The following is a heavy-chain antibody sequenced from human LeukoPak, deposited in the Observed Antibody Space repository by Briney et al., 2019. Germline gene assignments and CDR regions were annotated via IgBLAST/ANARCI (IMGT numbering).Heavy chain of an antibody. J-gene: IGHJ4*02. CDR3: AKAGSGSYQYLYYFDY. V-gene: IGHV3-9*01. D-gene: IGHD3-10*01. Sequence: PGGSLRLSCAASGFTFSSYAMSWVRQAPGKGLEWVSGISWNSGSIGYADSVKGRFTISRDNAKNSLYLQMNSLRAEDTALYYCAKAGSGSYQYLYYFDYWGQGTLVTVSS. CDR2: ISWNSGSI. CDR1: GFTFSSYA.